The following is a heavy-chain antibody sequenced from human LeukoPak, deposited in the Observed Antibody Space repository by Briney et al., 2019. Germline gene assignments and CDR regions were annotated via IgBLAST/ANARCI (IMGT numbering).Heavy chain of an antibody. CDR2: INPSGGST. V-gene: IGHV1-46*01. CDR1: GYTFTSYY. J-gene: IGHJ6*02. D-gene: IGHD1-26*01. CDR3: ARAGGGSYNGPHYGMDV. Sequence: ASVKVSCKASGYTFTSYYMHWVRQAPGQGLEWMGIINPSGGSTSYAQKFQGRVTMTRDTSTSTVYMKLSSLRSEDTAVYYCARAGGGSYNGPHYGMDVWGQGTTVTVSS.